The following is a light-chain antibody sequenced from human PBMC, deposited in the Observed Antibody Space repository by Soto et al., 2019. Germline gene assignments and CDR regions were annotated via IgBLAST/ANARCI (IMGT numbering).Light chain of an antibody. V-gene: IGLV2-14*01. CDR2: DVS. CDR3: SSYTSSSTYV. CDR1: SSDVGGYNY. Sequence: QSVLTQPASVSGSPGQSITISCTGTSSDVGGYNYVSWYQQHPGKAPKLMIYDVSNRPSGVSNRFSGSKSGNTASLTISGLQAEDEADYYCSSYTSSSTYVSGTGNKLTDL. J-gene: IGLJ1*01.